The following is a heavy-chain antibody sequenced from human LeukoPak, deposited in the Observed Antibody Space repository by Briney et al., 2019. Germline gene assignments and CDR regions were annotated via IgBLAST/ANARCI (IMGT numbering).Heavy chain of an antibody. CDR2: IKQDGSEK. CDR1: GFTFSSYW. Sequence: AGGPLRLSCTASGFTFSSYWVSCVRQAPGKGLEWGANIKQDGSEKYCVDSVEGRFPLSREHAKNSLYLQMNSLRAEDTAVYYCAREVAYYYDSSGYYLDYWGQGTLVTVSS. V-gene: IGHV3-7*01. CDR3: AREVAYYYDSSGYYLDY. J-gene: IGHJ4*02. D-gene: IGHD3-22*01.